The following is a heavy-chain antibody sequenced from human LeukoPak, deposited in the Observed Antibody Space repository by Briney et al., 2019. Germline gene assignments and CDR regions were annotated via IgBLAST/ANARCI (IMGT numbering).Heavy chain of an antibody. D-gene: IGHD3-22*01. CDR2: IIPIFGTA. CDR1: GGTFISYA. V-gene: IGHV1-69*05. J-gene: IGHJ4*02. Sequence: GSSVKLSCKASGGTFISYAISWVRQAPGQGREWMGGIIPIFGTANYAQKFQGRVTITTDESTSTAYMELSSLRSEDTAVYYCARGYYYDSSGYYGPFDYWGQGTLVTVSS. CDR3: ARGYYYDSSGYYGPFDY.